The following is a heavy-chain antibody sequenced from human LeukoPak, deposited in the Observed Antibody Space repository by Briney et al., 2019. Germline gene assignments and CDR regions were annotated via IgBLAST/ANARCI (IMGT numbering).Heavy chain of an antibody. CDR1: GFTFSNTN. CDR2: ISASSNYI. D-gene: IGHD3-10*01. J-gene: IGHJ4*02. Sequence: PGRSLRLSCAASGFTFSNTNMNWVRQAPGKGLKWVSFISASSNYIYYADSVKGRFTISRDNSQNSLYLQMNSLRAEDTAVYFCARVVNGSVDYWGQGTLVTVSS. CDR3: ARVVNGSVDY. V-gene: IGHV3-21*06.